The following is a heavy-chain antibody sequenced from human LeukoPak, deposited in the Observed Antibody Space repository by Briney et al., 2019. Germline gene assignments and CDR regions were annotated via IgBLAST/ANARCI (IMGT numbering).Heavy chain of an antibody. V-gene: IGHV1-18*04. CDR1: GYTFTSYG. CDR2: ISAYNGNT. CDR3: ARGRPAYYYYGMDV. Sequence: ASVKVSCKTSGYTFTSYGISWVRQAPGQGLEWMGWISAYNGNTNYAQKLQGRVTMTTDTSTSTAYMELRSLRSDDTAVYYCARGRPAYYYYGMDVWGKGTTVTVSS. J-gene: IGHJ6*04.